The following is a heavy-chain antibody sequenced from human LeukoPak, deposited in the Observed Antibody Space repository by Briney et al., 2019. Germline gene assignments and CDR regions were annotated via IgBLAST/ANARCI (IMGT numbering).Heavy chain of an antibody. D-gene: IGHD3-9*01. J-gene: IGHJ4*02. Sequence: PGGSLRLSCAASGFTFSSYWMHWVRAAAGKGLEWVSYISSSSSTIYYADSVNGRFTISRDNAKNSLYPQMNMMTDEDTAVYYCACDILTGYQYYFDYWGQGTLVTVSS. V-gene: IGHV3-48*02. CDR2: ISSSSSTI. CDR1: GFTFSSYW. CDR3: ACDILTGYQYYFDY.